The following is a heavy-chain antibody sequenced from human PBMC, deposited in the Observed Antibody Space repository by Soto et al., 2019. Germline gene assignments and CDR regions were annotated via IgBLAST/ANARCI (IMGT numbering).Heavy chain of an antibody. J-gene: IGHJ4*02. D-gene: IGHD3-3*01. CDR3: AGADYDFWSGYYNFDY. CDR2: IVVGSGNT. CDR1: GFTFTSSA. V-gene: IGHV1-58*02. Sequence: QMQLVQSGPEVKKPGTSVKVSCKASGFTFTSSAMQWVRQARGQRLEWIGWIVVGSGNTNYAQKFQERVTITRDMSTSTAYMELSSLRSEDTAVYYCAGADYDFWSGYYNFDYWGQGTLVTVSS.